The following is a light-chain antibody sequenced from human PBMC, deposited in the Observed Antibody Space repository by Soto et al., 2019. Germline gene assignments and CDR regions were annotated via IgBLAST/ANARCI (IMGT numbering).Light chain of an antibody. J-gene: IGLJ3*02. V-gene: IGLV2-8*01. CDR1: SSDVGAYKY. CDR2: EVT. CDR3: TSYVGNDIWV. Sequence: QSALTQPPSASGSPGQSGTISCTGTSSDVGAYKYVSWYQQYPGKAPKLMIYEVTKRPSGVPDRFSGPKSGNTASLTVSGLQAEDEADYYCTSYVGNDIWVFGGGTKLTVL.